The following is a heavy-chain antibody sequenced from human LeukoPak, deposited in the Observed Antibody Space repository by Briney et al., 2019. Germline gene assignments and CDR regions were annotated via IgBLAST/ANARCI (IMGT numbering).Heavy chain of an antibody. CDR2: IYYSGST. J-gene: IGHJ4*02. CDR3: ARDYGDGKGGSDY. Sequence: PSETLSLTCTVSGGSISSSSYYWGWIRQPPGKGLEWIGSIYYSGSTYYNPSLKSRVTISVDTSKNQFSLKLNSVTAADTAVYYCARDYGDGKGGSDYWGQGTLVTVSS. D-gene: IGHD4-17*01. V-gene: IGHV4-39*02. CDR1: GGSISSSSYY.